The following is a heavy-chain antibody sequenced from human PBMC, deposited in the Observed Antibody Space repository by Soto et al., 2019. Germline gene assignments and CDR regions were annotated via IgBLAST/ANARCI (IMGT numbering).Heavy chain of an antibody. CDR2: ISSSSSYI. CDR3: ARVLELMVYSKGHY. CDR1: GFTFSSYS. V-gene: IGHV3-21*01. Sequence: EVQLVESGGGLVKPGGSLRLSCAASGFTFSSYSMNWVRQAPGKGLEWVSSISSSSSYIYYADSVRGRFTISRDNAKNSMYLQMNSMRAKDTAVYYCARVLELMVYSKGHYWGHGTLVTVSS. D-gene: IGHD2-8*01. J-gene: IGHJ4*01.